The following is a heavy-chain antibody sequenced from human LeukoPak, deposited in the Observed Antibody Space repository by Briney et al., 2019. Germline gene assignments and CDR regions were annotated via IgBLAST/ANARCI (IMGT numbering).Heavy chain of an antibody. CDR1: GGSFSGYY. J-gene: IGHJ5*01. CDR2: ISHSGTT. V-gene: IGHV4-34*01. CDR3: ARGSPKHDS. Sequence: SETLSLTCAVYGGSFSGYYWTWIRQSPGKGLEWIAEISHSGTTNYNPALKSRVTISVDTSKNQFSLKLTSMTAADTGVYYCARGSPKHDSWGQGTLVIVSP.